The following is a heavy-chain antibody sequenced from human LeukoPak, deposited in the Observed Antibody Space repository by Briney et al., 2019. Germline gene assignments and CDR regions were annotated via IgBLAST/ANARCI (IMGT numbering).Heavy chain of an antibody. J-gene: IGHJ4*02. Sequence: RGESLKISCKGSGYSFSSYWIAWVRQMPGKGLEWMGIIYPGDSDTRYSPSFQGQVTISADKSISTAYLQWSSLKASDTAMYYCARGEMRYCSGGYCYDYCGQGTLVTVSS. CDR1: GYSFSSYW. V-gene: IGHV5-51*01. CDR2: IYPGDSDT. D-gene: IGHD2-15*01. CDR3: ARGEMRYCSGGYCYDY.